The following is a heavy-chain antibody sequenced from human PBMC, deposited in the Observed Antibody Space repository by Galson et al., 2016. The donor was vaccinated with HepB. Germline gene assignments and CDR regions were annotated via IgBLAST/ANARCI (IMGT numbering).Heavy chain of an antibody. D-gene: IGHD4-17*01. CDR1: GESISGYY. CDR2: VNHRGST. J-gene: IGHJ5*02. V-gene: IGHV4-34*01. Sequence: LSLTCAVSGESISGYYWSWIRQPPGKGLEWIGEVNHRGSTTYNPSLESRVTISVDTSKKQFSLKLTSVTAADTAVYYCARGPDDYGDSGWWFDPWGQGTLVTVSS. CDR3: ARGPDDYGDSGWWFDP.